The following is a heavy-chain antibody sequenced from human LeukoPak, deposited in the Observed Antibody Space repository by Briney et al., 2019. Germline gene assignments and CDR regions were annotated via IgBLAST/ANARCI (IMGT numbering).Heavy chain of an antibody. CDR1: LGSLSRSSYY. CDR3: ARHPLGRDYNWNAFDI. Sequence: GALSHTRMFSLGSLSRSSYYGGWTRHPRGKGLEWIGSIYYRGCPYYNPSLKSEVTISVDTSKNQVSLKLSSVTAANTAVYYCARHPLGRDYNWNAFDIWGQGTMVTVSS. V-gene: IGHV4-39*01. J-gene: IGHJ3*02. D-gene: IGHD1-20*01. CDR2: IYYRGCP.